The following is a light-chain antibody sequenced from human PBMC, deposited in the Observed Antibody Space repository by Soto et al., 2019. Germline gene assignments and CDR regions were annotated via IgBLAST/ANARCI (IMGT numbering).Light chain of an antibody. V-gene: IGKV2-30*02. CDR1: QSLVHSNGNTY. Sequence: DVVVTQTPLSLPVTLGQPASISCSSSQSLVHSNGNTYLAWFQQRPGQSPRRLIYQVSNRDSGVPDRFSGSGSGTDFTLKISRLEAEDFGVYHCMQGTHGPHTFGQGTKVDIK. CDR3: MQGTHGPHT. J-gene: IGKJ2*01. CDR2: QVS.